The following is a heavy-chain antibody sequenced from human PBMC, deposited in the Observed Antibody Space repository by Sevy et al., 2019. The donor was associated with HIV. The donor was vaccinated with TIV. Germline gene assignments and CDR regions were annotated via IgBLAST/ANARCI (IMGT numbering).Heavy chain of an antibody. CDR1: GFTFSDYY. Sequence: GGSLRLSCAASGFTFSDYYMSWIRQSPGKGLEWVSLISGISTYTNYADSMKGRFTISRDNAKNSLYLQMNSLRDEDTGVYYCARGSSGWDYFDYWGQGTLVTVSS. V-gene: IGHV3-11*06. D-gene: IGHD6-19*01. CDR3: ARGSSGWDYFDY. J-gene: IGHJ4*02. CDR2: ISGISTYT.